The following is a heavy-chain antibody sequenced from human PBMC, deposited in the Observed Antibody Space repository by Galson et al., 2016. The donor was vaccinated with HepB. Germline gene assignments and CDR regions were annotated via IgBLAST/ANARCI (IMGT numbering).Heavy chain of an antibody. V-gene: IGHV1-18*01. Sequence: SVKVSCKASGFAFASYGFSWVRQAPGQGLEWMGWISAYGRSDYPQNLQGRATLTRDLSTGTVYMELASLGSEDTAVYFCAREQPETYYLDYWGQGTLVTVSS. CDR3: AREQPETYYLDY. CDR1: GFAFASYG. CDR2: ISAYGRS. J-gene: IGHJ4*02. D-gene: IGHD1-1*01.